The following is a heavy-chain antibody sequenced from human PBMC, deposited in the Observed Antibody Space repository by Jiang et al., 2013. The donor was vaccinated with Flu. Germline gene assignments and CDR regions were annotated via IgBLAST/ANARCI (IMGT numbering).Heavy chain of an antibody. CDR2: FDPEDGET. CDR3: ATGPYDYVWGSYRPRVFDY. V-gene: IGHV1-24*01. J-gene: IGHJ4*02. D-gene: IGHD3-16*02. Sequence: SCKVSGYTLTELSMHWVRQAPGKGLEWMGGFDPEDGETIYAQKFQGRVTMTEDTSTDTAYMELSSLRSEDTAVYYCATGPYDYVWGSYRPRVFDYWGQGTLVTVSS. CDR1: GYTLTELS.